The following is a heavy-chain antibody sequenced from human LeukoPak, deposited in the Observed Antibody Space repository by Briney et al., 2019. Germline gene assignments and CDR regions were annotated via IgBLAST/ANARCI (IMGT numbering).Heavy chain of an antibody. CDR3: ARGGPYSSSPFDY. J-gene: IGHJ4*02. CDR1: GLTFSSYW. D-gene: IGHD6-13*01. V-gene: IGHV3-74*01. CDR2: INSDGSST. Sequence: GGSLRLSCAASGLTFSSYWMHWVRQAPGKGLVWVSRINSDGSSTSYADSVKGRFTISRDNAKDTLYLQMNSLRAEDTAVYYCARGGPYSSSPFDYWGQGTLVTVSS.